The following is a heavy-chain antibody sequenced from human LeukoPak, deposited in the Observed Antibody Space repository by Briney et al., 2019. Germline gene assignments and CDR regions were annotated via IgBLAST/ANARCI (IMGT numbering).Heavy chain of an antibody. Sequence: PSDTLSLTCTVSCVSISSDGYYWSWVRQHPEKGLVWIGYISYSGGPLYNPSLKSRVAISIDTSKDQFSLRLRSVTAADTAVYYCAEDRGLVGERYSYQFYGMDVWGQETAVTVSS. V-gene: IGHV4-31*03. D-gene: IGHD3-9*01. CDR2: ISYSGGP. J-gene: IGHJ6*01. CDR3: AEDRGLVGERYSYQFYGMDV. CDR1: CVSISSDGYY.